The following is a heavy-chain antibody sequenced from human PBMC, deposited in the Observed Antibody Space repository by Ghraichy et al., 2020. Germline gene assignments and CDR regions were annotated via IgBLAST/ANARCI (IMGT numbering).Heavy chain of an antibody. CDR2: FSGGGVWT. Sequence: GESLNISCAASGFTFSSYAMSWVRQAPGKGLEWVSAFSGGGVWTYYADSVKGRFTISRDNSKNTLYLQMNGLRAEDTAIYYCAKGRGDSGHYDSSGYPYYFDYWGQGTQVTVSS. D-gene: IGHD3-22*01. V-gene: IGHV3-23*01. J-gene: IGHJ4*02. CDR1: GFTFSSYA. CDR3: AKGRGDSGHYDSSGYPYYFDY.